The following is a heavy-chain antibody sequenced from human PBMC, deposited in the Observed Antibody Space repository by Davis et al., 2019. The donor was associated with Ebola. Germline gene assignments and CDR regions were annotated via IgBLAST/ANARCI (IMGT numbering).Heavy chain of an antibody. CDR3: TTYRVSGY. V-gene: IGHV3-48*04. CDR1: GFTFSSYS. D-gene: IGHD2-21*01. CDR2: ISSSSSTI. Sequence: GESLKISCATSGFTFSSYSMNWVRQAPGKGLEWVSYISSSSSTIYYADSVKGRFTISRDNAKNSLYLQMNNLRVEDTAIYYCTTYRVSGYWGQGTLVTVSS. J-gene: IGHJ4*02.